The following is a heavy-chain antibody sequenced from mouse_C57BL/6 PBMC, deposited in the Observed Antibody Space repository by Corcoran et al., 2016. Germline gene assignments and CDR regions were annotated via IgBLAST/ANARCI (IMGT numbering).Heavy chain of an antibody. D-gene: IGHD2-1*01. J-gene: IGHJ3*01. Sequence: EVQLQQSGPELVKPGASVKISCKASGYTFTDYYMNWVKQSHGKSLEWIGDINPNNGGTSYNQKFKGKATLTVDKSSSTAYMELRSLTSEDSAVYYCASFYYGNHRFAYWGQGTLVTVSA. CDR1: GYTFTDYY. V-gene: IGHV1-26*01. CDR3: ASFYYGNHRFAY. CDR2: INPNNGGT.